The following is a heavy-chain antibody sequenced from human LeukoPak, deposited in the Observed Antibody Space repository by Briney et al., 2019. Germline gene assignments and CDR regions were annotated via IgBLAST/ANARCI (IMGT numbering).Heavy chain of an antibody. Sequence: SGGSLRLSCAASGFTFSTYAMTWVRQAPGKGLEWVSGISTSGDRTYYADSVKGRFTISRDNSKNTLYLKVNSLRAEDTAVYYCAKDSSYYYASGSYYEDYWGQGTLVTVSS. CDR2: ISTSGDRT. D-gene: IGHD3-10*01. CDR3: AKDSSYYYASGSYYEDY. V-gene: IGHV3-23*01. J-gene: IGHJ4*02. CDR1: GFTFSTYA.